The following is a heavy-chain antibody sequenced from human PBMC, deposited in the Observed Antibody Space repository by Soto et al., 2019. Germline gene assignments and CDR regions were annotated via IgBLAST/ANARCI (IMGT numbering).Heavy chain of an antibody. V-gene: IGHV1-58*01. Sequence: GASVKVSCKASGFTFTSSAVQWVRQARGQRLEWIRWIVVGSGNTNYAQKFQERVTITRDMSTSTAYMELSSLRSEDTAVYYCAAVGGYSSGPDAFDIWGQGTMVTVSS. D-gene: IGHD6-19*01. CDR2: IVVGSGNT. J-gene: IGHJ3*02. CDR1: GFTFTSSA. CDR3: AAVGGYSSGPDAFDI.